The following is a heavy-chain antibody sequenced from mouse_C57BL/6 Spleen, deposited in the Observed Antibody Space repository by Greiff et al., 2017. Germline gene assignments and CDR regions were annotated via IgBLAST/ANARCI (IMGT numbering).Heavy chain of an antibody. D-gene: IGHD2-5*01. V-gene: IGHV1-9*01. CDR3: ATYYSNSAWFAY. CDR1: GYTFTGYW. J-gene: IGHJ3*01. CDR2: ILPGSGST. Sequence: VQLQQSGAELMKPGASVKLSCKATGYTFTGYWIEWVKQRPGHGLEWIGEILPGSGSTNYTEKFKGKATFTADTSSNTAYMQLSSLTTEDSAIYYCATYYSNSAWFAYWGQGTLVTVSA.